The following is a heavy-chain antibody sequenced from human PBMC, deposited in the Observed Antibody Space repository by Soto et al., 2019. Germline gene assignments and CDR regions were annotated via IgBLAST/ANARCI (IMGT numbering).Heavy chain of an antibody. CDR1: GGSISSSSYY. V-gene: IGHV4-39*01. J-gene: IGHJ4*02. Sequence: QLQLQESGPGLVKPSETLSLTCTVSGGSISSSSYYWGWIRQPPGKGLEWIGSIYYSGSTYYNPSLKSRVTISVDTSKNQFSLKLSSVTAADTAVYYCARHLRWELPPYYFDYWGQGTLVTVSS. CDR2: IYYSGST. CDR3: ARHLRWELPPYYFDY. D-gene: IGHD1-26*01.